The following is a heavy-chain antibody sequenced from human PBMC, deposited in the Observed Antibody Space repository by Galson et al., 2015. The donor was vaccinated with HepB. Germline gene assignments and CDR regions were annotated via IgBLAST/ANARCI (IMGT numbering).Heavy chain of an antibody. CDR1: GFTFSGSA. CDR2: IRSKANSYAT. Sequence: SLRLSCAASGFTFSGSAMHWVRQASGKGLEWVGRIRSKANSYATAYAASVKGRFTISRDDSKNTAYLQMNSLKTEDTAVYYCTRQGYRYGSYPFDHWGQGTLVTVSS. J-gene: IGHJ4*02. D-gene: IGHD5-18*01. V-gene: IGHV3-73*01. CDR3: TRQGYRYGSYPFDH.